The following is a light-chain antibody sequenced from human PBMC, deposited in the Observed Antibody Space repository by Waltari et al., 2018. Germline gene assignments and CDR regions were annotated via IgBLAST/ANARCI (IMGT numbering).Light chain of an antibody. CDR3: QQYGSSVMYT. CDR1: QRLIKRY. Sequence: EVVFTQSPGTLSLSPGERATLSCRASQRLIKRYVAWYQQKPGQAPTLLIYGASNRAAGSPDRFSGSGSETDFTLTISRLEAEDFGVYYCQQYGSSVMYTFGQGTKLEIK. V-gene: IGKV3-20*01. J-gene: IGKJ2*01. CDR2: GAS.